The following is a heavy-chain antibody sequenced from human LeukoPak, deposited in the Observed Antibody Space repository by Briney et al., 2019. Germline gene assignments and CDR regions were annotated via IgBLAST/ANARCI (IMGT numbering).Heavy chain of an antibody. CDR3: AREGDGHKKFDY. CDR2: INPTDDST. D-gene: IGHD5-24*01. CDR1: TYIFTSYY. J-gene: IGHJ4*02. Sequence: GASVKVSCKASTYIFTSYYIHWVRQAPGQGLEWMGLINPTDDSTSYAQKFQGRVSVTRDTSTSTVYMELSSLRSEDTAVYYCAREGDGHKKFDYWAQGILVTVSS. V-gene: IGHV1-46*01.